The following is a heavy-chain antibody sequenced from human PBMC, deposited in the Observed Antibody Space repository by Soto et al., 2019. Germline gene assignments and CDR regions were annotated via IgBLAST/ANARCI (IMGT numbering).Heavy chain of an antibody. CDR1: GGSISSYY. Sequence: PSETLSLTCTVSGGSISSYYWSWIQQPAGKGLEWIGRIYTSGSTNYNPSLKSRVTMSVDTSKNQFSLKLCSVTAADTAVYYCAKSRGIYSSGWYVDYWGQGTLVTVSS. CDR3: AKSRGIYSSGWYVDY. D-gene: IGHD6-19*01. CDR2: IYTSGST. V-gene: IGHV4-4*07. J-gene: IGHJ4*02.